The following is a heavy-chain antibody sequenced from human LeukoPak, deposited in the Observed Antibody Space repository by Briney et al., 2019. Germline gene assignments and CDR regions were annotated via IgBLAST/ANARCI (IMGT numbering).Heavy chain of an antibody. J-gene: IGHJ4*02. CDR3: ARGVWGPEY. D-gene: IGHD1-14*01. CDR1: GFTFSRYA. V-gene: IGHV3-23*01. CDR2: ISGRGGRT. Sequence: PGGSLRLSCTASGFTFSRYAMSWVRQVPGKGLEWVSDISGRGGRTDYRDSVKGRFTISRDNTKNSVYLQMSSLRAEDTAVYYCARGVWGPEYWGQGTLVTVSS.